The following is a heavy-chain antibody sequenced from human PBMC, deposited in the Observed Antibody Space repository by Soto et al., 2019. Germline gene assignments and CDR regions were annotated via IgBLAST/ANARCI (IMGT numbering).Heavy chain of an antibody. J-gene: IGHJ3*02. CDR2: IYPGDSDT. CDR3: ARHGGGNYPPLHDAFDI. CDR1: GYSFTTYW. Sequence: PGESLKISCKGSGYSFTTYWIGWVRQMPGKGLEWMGIIYPGDSDTRYSPSFQGQVTISADKSISIAYLQWSGLKASDTAMYYCARHGGGNYPPLHDAFDIWGQGTMVTVSS. D-gene: IGHD4-4*01. V-gene: IGHV5-51*01.